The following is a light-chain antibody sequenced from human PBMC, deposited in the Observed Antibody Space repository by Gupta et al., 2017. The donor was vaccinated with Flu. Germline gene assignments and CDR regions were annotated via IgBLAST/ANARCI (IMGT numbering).Light chain of an antibody. CDR1: QSISSY. J-gene: IGKJ1*01. CDR3: QQSYSTLPWT. V-gene: IGKV1-39*01. CDR2: AAS. Sequence: DIQMTQSPSFLSASVGDRVTITCRASQSISSYLNWYQQKPGKAPKLLIYAASSLQSGVPSRFSGSGSGTDFTLTISNLQPEDFATYYCQQSYSTLPWTFGQGTKVEIK.